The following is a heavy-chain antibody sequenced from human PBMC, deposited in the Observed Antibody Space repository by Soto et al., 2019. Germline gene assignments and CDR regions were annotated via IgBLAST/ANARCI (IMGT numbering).Heavy chain of an antibody. V-gene: IGHV1-2*02. J-gene: IGHJ4*02. CDR1: GYTFTGYY. CDR2: INPNSSGT. CDR3: ARDLGSGWLYYFAY. Sequence: QVQLVQSGAEVKKPGASVKVSCKASGYTFTGYYMHWVRQAPGQGLEWMGWINPNSSGTVYAQKFQGRVTMTRDTSISTAYMELSRLRSDDTAMYYCARDLGSGWLYYFAYWGQGTLFTVSS. D-gene: IGHD6-19*01.